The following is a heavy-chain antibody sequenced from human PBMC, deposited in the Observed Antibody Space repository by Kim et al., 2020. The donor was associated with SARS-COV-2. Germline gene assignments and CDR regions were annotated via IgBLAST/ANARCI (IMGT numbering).Heavy chain of an antibody. J-gene: IGHJ4*02. CDR1: GFTFSSYG. D-gene: IGHD4-4*01. V-gene: IGHV3-33*01. CDR2: IWYDGSNK. CDR3: ARVRYSMYYFDY. Sequence: GGSLRLSCAASGFTFSSYGMHWVRQAPGKGLEWVAVIWYDGSNKYYADSVKGRFTISRDNSKNTLYLQMNSLRAEDTAVYYCARVRYSMYYFDYWGQGTLVTVSS.